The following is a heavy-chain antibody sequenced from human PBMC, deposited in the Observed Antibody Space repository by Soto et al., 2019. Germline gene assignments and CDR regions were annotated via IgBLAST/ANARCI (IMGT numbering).Heavy chain of an antibody. D-gene: IGHD6-13*01. CDR1: GVSVRSDY. J-gene: IGHJ1*01. CDR2: VYYSGST. V-gene: IGHV4-59*02. Sequence: SETLSLTCTVSGVSVRSDYWSWIRQPPGKGLEWIAYVYYSGSTNYNPSFGSRVTISKDTSRNQFSLELRSVTAADTAVYYCAHSGWYEYFQHWGQGALVTVSS. CDR3: AHSGWYEYFQH.